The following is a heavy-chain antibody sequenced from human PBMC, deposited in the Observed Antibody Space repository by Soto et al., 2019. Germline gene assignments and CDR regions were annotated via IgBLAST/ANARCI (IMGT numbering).Heavy chain of an antibody. CDR2: MTSDSKTI. CDR1: GFSFSIYS. V-gene: IGHV3-48*01. Sequence: GGSLRLSCEASGFSFSIYSMNWVRQAPGEGLEWGSYMTSDSKTIHYADSVKGRFTIFRDNAKNSLYLQMNSLRVEDTAVYYCARGVTYGFDAWGQGTMVTVSS. CDR3: ARGVTYGFDA. D-gene: IGHD2-21*02. J-gene: IGHJ3*01.